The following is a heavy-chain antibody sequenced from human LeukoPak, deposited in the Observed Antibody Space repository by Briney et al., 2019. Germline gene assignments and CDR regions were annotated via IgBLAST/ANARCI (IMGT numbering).Heavy chain of an antibody. Sequence: SSEALSLTCTVSGGSISSSSYYWGWIRQPPGKGLEWIGSIYYSGSTYYNPSLKSRLTVSVDTSKNQFSLKLSSVTAADTAVYFCARQLYVSGSYYAPMDVWGKGTTVTISS. J-gene: IGHJ6*03. CDR1: GGSISSSSYY. CDR3: ARQLYVSGSYYAPMDV. D-gene: IGHD3-10*01. CDR2: IYYSGST. V-gene: IGHV4-39*01.